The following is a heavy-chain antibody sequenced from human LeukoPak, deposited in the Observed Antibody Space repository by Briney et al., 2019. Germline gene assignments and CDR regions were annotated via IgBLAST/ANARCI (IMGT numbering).Heavy chain of an antibody. J-gene: IGHJ4*02. V-gene: IGHV3-23*01. CDR1: GFTFSSYA. D-gene: IGHD3-22*01. CDR2: ISGSGGST. Sequence: PGGSLRLSCAASGFTFSSYAMSWVRQAPGKGLEWVSAISGSGGSTYYADSVKGRFTISRDNSKNTLYLQMNSLRAEDTAVYYCAKGYYDSSGRPNYFDYRGQGTLVTVSS. CDR3: AKGYYDSSGRPNYFDY.